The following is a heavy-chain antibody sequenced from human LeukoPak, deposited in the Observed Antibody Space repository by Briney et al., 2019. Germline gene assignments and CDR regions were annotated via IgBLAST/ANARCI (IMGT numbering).Heavy chain of an antibody. CDR2: ISYDGSNK. CDR3: AKELDY. CDR1: GFTFSSYG. Sequence: PGGSLRLSCAASGFTFSSYGMHWVRQAPGKGLEWVAVISYDGSNKYYADSVKGRFTISRDNSKNTLYLQMNSLRAEDTAVYYCAKELDYWGQGTLVTVSS. J-gene: IGHJ4*02. V-gene: IGHV3-30*18.